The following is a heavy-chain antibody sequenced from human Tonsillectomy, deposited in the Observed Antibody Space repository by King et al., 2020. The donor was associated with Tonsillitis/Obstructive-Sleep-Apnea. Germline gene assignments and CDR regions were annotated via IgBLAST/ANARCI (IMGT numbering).Heavy chain of an antibody. Sequence: VQLVESGVGLVKPGGSLILSCAASGFTFSNAWMSWVRKVPGKGWEWMGRIKSKTDGGTTDYAAPVKGRFIISRDDSKNTLYLQMNSLKTEVTAVYYCTSRTIFGVVIIDYWGQGTLVTVSS. CDR1: GFTFSNAW. D-gene: IGHD3-3*01. V-gene: IGHV3-15*01. J-gene: IGHJ4*02. CDR2: IKSKTDGGTT. CDR3: TSRTIFGVVIIDY.